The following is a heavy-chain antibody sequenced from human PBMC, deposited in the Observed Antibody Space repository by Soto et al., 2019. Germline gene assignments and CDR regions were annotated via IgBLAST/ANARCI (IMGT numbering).Heavy chain of an antibody. V-gene: IGHV3-23*01. Sequence: PWRSLRVSCTVSGFTCGSHAMSCGRQAPLKWLECVSGISGSGGTTFYADSVKGRFTISRDNSKNTVYLQMSSLRAEDTAVYYCLKDRYNAVPPDRVRLGDSWFDPWGQGTLVTVSS. CDR1: GFTCGSHA. CDR3: LKDRYNAVPPDRVRLGDSWFDP. CDR2: ISGSGGTT. J-gene: IGHJ5*02. D-gene: IGHD1-26*01.